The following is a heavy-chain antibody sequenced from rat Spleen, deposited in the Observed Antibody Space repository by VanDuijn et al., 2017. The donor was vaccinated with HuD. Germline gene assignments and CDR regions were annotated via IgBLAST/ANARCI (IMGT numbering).Heavy chain of an antibody. CDR2: INSAGTT. Sequence: EVQLQESGPGLVKPSQSLSLTCSVTGHSITSSYRWNWIRNFQGNKLEWMGYINSAGTTNYNPSLKSRISITRDTSKNQFFVQVNSITTEDTATYYCARSDGVHYYLPFADWGQGTLVTVSS. D-gene: IGHD1-12*02. CDR1: GHSITSSYR. J-gene: IGHJ3*01. V-gene: IGHV3-3*01. CDR3: ARSDGVHYYLPFAD.